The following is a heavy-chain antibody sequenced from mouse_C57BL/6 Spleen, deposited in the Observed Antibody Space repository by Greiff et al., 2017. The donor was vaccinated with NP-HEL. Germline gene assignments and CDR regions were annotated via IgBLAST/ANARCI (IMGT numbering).Heavy chain of an antibody. CDR3: ARDREDYGSSYPYAMDY. J-gene: IGHJ4*01. V-gene: IGHV5-4*01. CDR1: GFTFSSYA. Sequence: EVQLVESGGGLVKPGGSLKLSCAASGFTFSSYAMSWVRQTPEKRLEWVATISDGGSYTYYPDNVKGRFTISRDNAKNNLYLQMSHLKSEDTAMYYCARDREDYGSSYPYAMDYWGQGTSVTVSS. CDR2: ISDGGSYT. D-gene: IGHD1-1*01.